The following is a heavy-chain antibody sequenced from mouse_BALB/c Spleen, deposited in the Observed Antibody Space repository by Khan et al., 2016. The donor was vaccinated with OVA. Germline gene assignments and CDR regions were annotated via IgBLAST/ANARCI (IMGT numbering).Heavy chain of an antibody. Sequence: VQLQQPGPELVKPGASMKMSCKASGYSFTGYTMNWVKQSRVKNLEWIGLINPYNGGTAYNQKFGGKATLTVDKSSNTAYMELLSLTSEDSAVYYCVRSASYGDYVEAWFAYWGQGTLVTVSA. CDR3: VRSASYGDYVEAWFAY. V-gene: IGHV1-37*01. CDR2: INPYNGGT. J-gene: IGHJ3*01. D-gene: IGHD2-13*01. CDR1: GYSFTGYT.